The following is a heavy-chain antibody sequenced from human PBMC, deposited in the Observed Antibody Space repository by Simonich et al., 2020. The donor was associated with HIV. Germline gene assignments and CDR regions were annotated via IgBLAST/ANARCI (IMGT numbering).Heavy chain of an antibody. Sequence: QVQLQQWGAGLLKPSETLSLTCAVYGGSFSGYYWSWIRQPPGKGLVWNREINPSGSTNYNPSLKSRVTISVDTSKNQFSLKLSSVTAADTAVYYCARGFYQRLYYFDYWGQGTLVTVSS. D-gene: IGHD2-2*01. CDR3: ARGFYQRLYYFDY. J-gene: IGHJ4*02. V-gene: IGHV4-34*01. CDR1: GGSFSGYY. CDR2: INPSGST.